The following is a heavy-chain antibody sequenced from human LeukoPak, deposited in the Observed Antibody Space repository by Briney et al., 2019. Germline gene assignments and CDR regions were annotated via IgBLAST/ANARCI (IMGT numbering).Heavy chain of an antibody. Sequence: GGSLRLSCAASGFTFSSYSMNWVRQAPGKGLEWVSYISSSSSTIYYADSVKGRFTISRDNAKNSLYLQMNSLRAEDTAVYYCARDAGEGGTTVVTSHYWGQGTLVTVPS. CDR2: ISSSSSTI. CDR3: ARDAGEGGTTVVTSHY. CDR1: GFTFSSYS. V-gene: IGHV3-48*01. J-gene: IGHJ4*02. D-gene: IGHD4-23*01.